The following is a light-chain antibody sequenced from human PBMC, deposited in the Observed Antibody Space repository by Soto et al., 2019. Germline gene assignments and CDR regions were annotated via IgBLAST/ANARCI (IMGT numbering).Light chain of an antibody. V-gene: IGKV3-11*01. Sequence: IVLTQSPATLSLSPGERATLSCRASQSISSFLAWYQQKPGQAPRLLIYGASNRATDIPARFSGSGSGTDFTLTISSLQSEDFAVYYCQQYNNWPRTFGQGTKVDIK. CDR2: GAS. CDR3: QQYNNWPRT. CDR1: QSISSF. J-gene: IGKJ1*01.